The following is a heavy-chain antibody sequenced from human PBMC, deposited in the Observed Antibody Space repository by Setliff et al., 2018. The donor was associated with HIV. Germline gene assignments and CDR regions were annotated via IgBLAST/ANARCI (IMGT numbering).Heavy chain of an antibody. V-gene: IGHV3-7*03. CDR2: IKQDGSEE. CDR1: GFTFSSYW. CDR3: ARNLIRSSYFGVLSNWFDT. D-gene: IGHD3-3*01. Sequence: GESLKISCAASGFTFSSYWMTWVRQAPGKGLEWVANIKQDGSEENYLSSVKGRFTISRDNAKNSLYLQMNNLRAEDTAVYYCARNLIRSSYFGVLSNWFDTWGQGTLVTVSS. J-gene: IGHJ5*02.